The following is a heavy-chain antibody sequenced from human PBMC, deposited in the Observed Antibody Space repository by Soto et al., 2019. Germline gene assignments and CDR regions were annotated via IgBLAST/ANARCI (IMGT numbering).Heavy chain of an antibody. CDR3: ARGIPLMEAVQGDAPAKYYFDS. J-gene: IGHJ4*02. V-gene: IGHV1-8*01. CDR1: GYTFTSYD. CDR2: MNPNTGNS. Sequence: ASVKVSCKASGYTFTSYDIYWVRQATGQGLEWMGWMNPNTGNSGYAQKFQGRVTMTSDTSISTAHMELSSLRSEDTAIYYCARGIPLMEAVQGDAPAKYYFDSWGLGTLVTVSS. D-gene: IGHD3-10*01.